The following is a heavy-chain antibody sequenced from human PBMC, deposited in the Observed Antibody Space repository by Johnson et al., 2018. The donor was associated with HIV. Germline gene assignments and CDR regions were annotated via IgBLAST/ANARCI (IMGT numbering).Heavy chain of an antibody. Sequence: QVQLVESGGGVVQPGRSLRLSCAASGFTLSSYAMNWVRQAPGKGLEWVAVISYDGIYEYHADSVKGRFTISRDNSKSTLFLQMNSLRAEDTAVYYCARCSLAYCGGDCYFDAFDMWGQGTMVTVSS. V-gene: IGHV3-30*04. CDR2: ISYDGIYE. D-gene: IGHD2-21*02. CDR3: ARCSLAYCGGDCYFDAFDM. CDR1: GFTLSSYA. J-gene: IGHJ3*02.